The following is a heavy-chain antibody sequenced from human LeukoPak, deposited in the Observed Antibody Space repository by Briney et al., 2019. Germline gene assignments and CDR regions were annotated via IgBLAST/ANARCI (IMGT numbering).Heavy chain of an antibody. Sequence: GGSLRLSCAASGFTFSSYEMNWVRQAPGKGLEWISYISNSDSTIYNADSVKGRFTISRDNAKNTLYLQTNSLRAEDTAVYYCARGVAGTWYFDLWGRGTLVTVSS. CDR2: ISNSDSTI. J-gene: IGHJ2*01. CDR3: ARGVAGTWYFDL. CDR1: GFTFSSYE. D-gene: IGHD6-19*01. V-gene: IGHV3-48*03.